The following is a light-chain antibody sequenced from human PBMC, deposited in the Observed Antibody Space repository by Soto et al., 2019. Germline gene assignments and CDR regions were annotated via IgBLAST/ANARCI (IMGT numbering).Light chain of an antibody. CDR1: SSDVGGYNY. V-gene: IGLV2-11*01. Sequence: QSGLTHPRSVSGSPGQSVTISCTGTSSDVGGYNYVSWYQQHPGKAPKLMIYDVSKRPSGVPDRFSGSKSGNTASLTISGLQAEDEADYYCCSYAGSYTSYVFGTGTKVTVL. J-gene: IGLJ1*01. CDR3: CSYAGSYTSYV. CDR2: DVS.